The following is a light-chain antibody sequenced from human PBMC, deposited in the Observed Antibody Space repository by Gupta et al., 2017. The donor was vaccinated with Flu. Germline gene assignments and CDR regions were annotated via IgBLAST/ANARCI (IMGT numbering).Light chain of an antibody. J-gene: IGLJ3*02. CDR1: SSDVGGYNY. Sequence: HSALTQPASVPGSPGQSITISCTGTSSDVGGYNYVSWYQQHPGKAPKLMIYEVSKRPSGVSNRFSGSKSGNTASLTISGLQAEDEADYYCSSYTSSSNRVFGGGTKLTVL. CDR3: SSYTSSSNRV. CDR2: EVS. V-gene: IGLV2-14*01.